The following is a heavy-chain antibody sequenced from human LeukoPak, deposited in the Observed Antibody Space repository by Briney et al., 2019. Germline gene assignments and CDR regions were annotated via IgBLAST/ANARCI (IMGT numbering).Heavy chain of an antibody. V-gene: IGHV3-23*01. D-gene: IGHD3-22*01. CDR3: AKKPSVLTMMRGLDS. J-gene: IGHJ4*02. CDR2: ISVSDGSI. Sequence: PGGSLRLSCAASGFTLSNYALHWVSQAPGNWLGWVSGISVSDGSIYYADSVTGRFTVSRDNSKDTLYLQMTRLRVEDTALYSCAKKPSVLTMMRGLDSWGQGTLVTVSS. CDR1: GFTLSNYA.